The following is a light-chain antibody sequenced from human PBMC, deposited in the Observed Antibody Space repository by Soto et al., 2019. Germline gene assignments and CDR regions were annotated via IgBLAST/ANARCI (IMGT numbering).Light chain of an antibody. V-gene: IGLV2-23*01. J-gene: IGLJ1*01. CDR1: SSDVGSSNL. CDR2: EGS. Sequence: QSVLTQPASLSGSPGQSITISCTGTSSDVGSSNLVSWYQQHPGKAPKLIIYEGSRRPSGVSGRFSGSKSGNTASLTISGLQAEDEADYYCCSFAGSSTFYVFGTGTKVTVL. CDR3: CSFAGSSTFYV.